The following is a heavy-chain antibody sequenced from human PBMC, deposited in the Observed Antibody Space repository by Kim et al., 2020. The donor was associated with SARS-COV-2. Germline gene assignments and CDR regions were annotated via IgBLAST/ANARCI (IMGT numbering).Heavy chain of an antibody. CDR3: ARSSGWNNYYYYYGMDV. V-gene: IGHV4-39*01. Sequence: SETLSLTCTVSGGSISSSSYYWGWIRQPPGKGLEWIGSIYYSGSTYYNPSLKSRVTISVDTSKNQFSLKLSSVTAADTAVYYCARSSGWNNYYYYYGMDVWGQGTTVTVSS. CDR1: GGSISSSSYY. CDR2: IYYSGST. D-gene: IGHD6-19*01. J-gene: IGHJ6*02.